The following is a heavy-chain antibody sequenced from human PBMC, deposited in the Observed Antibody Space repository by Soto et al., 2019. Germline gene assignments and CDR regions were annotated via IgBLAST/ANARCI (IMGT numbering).Heavy chain of an antibody. Sequence: SETLSLTCAVSGDSMSSSDYYWGWIRQPPGKGLEWIGSIYYSGSTYYNPSLQSRVAISVDTSKNQFSLKLNSVTAADTAVYYCARLADYWGQGTLVTVSS. CDR3: ARLADY. V-gene: IGHV4-39*01. J-gene: IGHJ4*02. CDR2: IYYSGST. CDR1: GDSMSSSDYY.